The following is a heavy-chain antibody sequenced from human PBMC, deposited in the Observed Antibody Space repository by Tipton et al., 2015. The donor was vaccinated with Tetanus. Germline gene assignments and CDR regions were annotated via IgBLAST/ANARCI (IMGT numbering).Heavy chain of an antibody. J-gene: IGHJ4*02. Sequence: VQLVQSGGEVKKPGESLKISCKGSGYIFTNYWIGWVRQKPGKGLEWMGIIYPGDSDTRYSPSFQGHVAISVDKSNNTAYLQWSSLEAWGTPMLYCARARGCDGVCNFDSWGAGALVAVSS. V-gene: IGHV5-51*01. CDR3: ARARGCDGVCNFDS. D-gene: IGHD2-21*01. CDR2: IYPGDSDT. CDR1: GYIFTNYW.